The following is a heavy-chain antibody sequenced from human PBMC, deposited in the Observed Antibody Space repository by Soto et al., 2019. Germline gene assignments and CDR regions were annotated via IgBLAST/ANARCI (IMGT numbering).Heavy chain of an antibody. J-gene: IGHJ4*02. CDR1: GFTFSSYW. D-gene: IGHD4-17*01. CDR2: IKQDGSEK. V-gene: IGHV3-7*01. Sequence: PASGFTFSSYWMSWVRQAPGKGLEWVANIKQDGSEKYYVDSVKGRFTISRDNAKNSLYLQMNSLRAEHTAVYYCARDTEGGGYADYTLFDYWGQGTLVTVSS. CDR3: ARDTEGGGYADYTLFDY.